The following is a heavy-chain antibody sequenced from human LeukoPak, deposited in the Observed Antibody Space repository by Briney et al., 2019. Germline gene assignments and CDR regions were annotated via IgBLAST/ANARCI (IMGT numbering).Heavy chain of an antibody. J-gene: IGHJ6*03. Sequence: SETLSLTCTVSGGSISSYYWSWIRQPAGKGLEWIGRIYTSGSTYYNPSLKSRVTISVDTSKNQFSLKLSSVTAADTAVYYCARGAWGDPMVRGRDYYYMDVWGKGTTVTVSS. V-gene: IGHV4-4*07. CDR3: ARGAWGDPMVRGRDYYYMDV. D-gene: IGHD3-10*01. CDR2: IYTSGST. CDR1: GGSISSYY.